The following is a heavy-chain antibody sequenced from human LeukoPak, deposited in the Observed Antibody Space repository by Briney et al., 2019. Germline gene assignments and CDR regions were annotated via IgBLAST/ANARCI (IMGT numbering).Heavy chain of an antibody. J-gene: IGHJ4*02. CDR2: IYYSGST. Sequence: SETLSLTCTVSGGSIGSSSYYWGWIRQPPGKGLEWIGSIYYSGSTYYNPSLKSRVTISVDTSKNQFSLKLSSVTAADTAVYYCASLEYSSSGHDYWGQGTLVTVSS. CDR3: ASLEYSSSGHDY. D-gene: IGHD6-6*01. CDR1: GGSIGSSSYY. V-gene: IGHV4-39*01.